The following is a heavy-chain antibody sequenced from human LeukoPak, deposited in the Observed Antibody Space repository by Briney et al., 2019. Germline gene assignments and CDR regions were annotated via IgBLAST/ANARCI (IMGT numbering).Heavy chain of an antibody. CDR1: GGSISSYY. J-gene: IGHJ4*02. D-gene: IGHD6-6*01. V-gene: IGHV4-4*09. CDR2: IYTSGST. CDR3: ARIGSSSFFDY. Sequence: SETLSLTCTVSGGSISSYYWSWIRQPPGKGLEWIGYIYTSGSTNYNPSLKSRVTISVDTSKNQFSLKLGSVTAADTAVYYCARIGSSSFFDYWGQGTLVTVSS.